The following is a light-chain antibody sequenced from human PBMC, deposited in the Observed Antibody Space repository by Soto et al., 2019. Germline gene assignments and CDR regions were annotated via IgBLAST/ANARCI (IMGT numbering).Light chain of an antibody. J-gene: IGLJ2*01. CDR2: EVS. Sequence: QSVLTQPASVSGSPGQSITISCTGTSGDIGGYNYVSWYQQHPGKAPKLMIYEVSNRPSGVSNRFSGSKSGNTASLTISWLQTEDEADYYCSSYTRTNTLVFGGGTKVTVL. CDR1: SGDIGGYNY. CDR3: SSYTRTNTLV. V-gene: IGLV2-14*01.